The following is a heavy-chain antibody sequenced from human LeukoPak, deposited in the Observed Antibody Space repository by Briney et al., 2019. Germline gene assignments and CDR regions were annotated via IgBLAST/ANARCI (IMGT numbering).Heavy chain of an antibody. CDR1: GGSISSSNW. CDR2: IYHSGST. D-gene: IGHD4-23*01. CDR3: AREYGGNSGLYYFDY. J-gene: IGHJ4*02. Sequence: SGTLSLTCAVSGGSISSSNWWSWVRQPPGKGLEWIGEIYHSGSTNYNPSLKSRVTISEDTSKNQFSLKLSSVTAADTAVYYCAREYGGNSGLYYFDYWGQGTLVTVSS. V-gene: IGHV4-4*02.